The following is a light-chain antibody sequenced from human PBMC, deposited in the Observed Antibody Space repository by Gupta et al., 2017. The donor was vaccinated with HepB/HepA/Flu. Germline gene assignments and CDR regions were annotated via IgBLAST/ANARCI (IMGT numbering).Light chain of an antibody. Sequence: ELVMTQSPATLSVSPGERATLSCRASQSVSSNLAWHQQKPGQAPRLLIYGASTRATGISARFSGSGSGTEFTLTISNLQSEDFVVYYCQQYNNWPFTFGPGTKVDIK. CDR1: QSVSSN. V-gene: IGKV3-15*01. J-gene: IGKJ3*01. CDR2: GAS. CDR3: QQYNNWPFT.